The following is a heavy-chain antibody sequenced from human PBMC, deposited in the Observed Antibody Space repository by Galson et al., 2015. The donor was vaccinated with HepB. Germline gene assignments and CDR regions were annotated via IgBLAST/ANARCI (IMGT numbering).Heavy chain of an antibody. CDR3: AKDYSSGWDLGH. D-gene: IGHD6-19*01. V-gene: IGHV3-30*18. J-gene: IGHJ5*02. CDR1: GFTFSTNV. CDR2: ISYDGNTQ. Sequence: SLRLSCAASGFTFSTNVMHWVRQAPGKGLEWVAVISYDGNTQYYADSVKGRFTLSRDNSKNTLSLQMNSLKPEDTAMYYCAKDYSSGWDLGHWGQGTLVTVSS.